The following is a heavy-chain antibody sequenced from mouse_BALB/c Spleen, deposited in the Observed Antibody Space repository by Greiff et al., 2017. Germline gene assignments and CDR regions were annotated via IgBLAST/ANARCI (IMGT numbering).Heavy chain of an antibody. CDR1: GYAFSSYW. CDR3: AKGDAAWFAY. CDR2: IYPGDGDT. Sequence: LVESGAELVRPGSSVKISCKASGYAFSSYWMNWVKQRPGQGLEWIGQIYPGDGDTNYNGKFKGKATLTADKSSSTAYMQLSSLTSEDSAVYFCAKGDAAWFAYWGQGTLVTVSA. D-gene: IGHD2-13*01. V-gene: IGHV1-80*01. J-gene: IGHJ3*01.